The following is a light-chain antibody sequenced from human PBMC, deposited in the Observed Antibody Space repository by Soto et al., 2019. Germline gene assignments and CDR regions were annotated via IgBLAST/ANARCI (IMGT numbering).Light chain of an antibody. CDR3: QSYDSSLSGYV. CDR2: GNS. J-gene: IGLJ1*01. Sequence: QSVLTQPPSVSGAPGQRVTISCTGSSSNIGAGYDVHWYQQLPGTAPKLLIYGNSNRPSGVPDRFSGSKSGTSVSLAITGLQAEDEADYYCQSYDSSLSGYVFGTGTKLTV. CDR1: SSNIGAGYD. V-gene: IGLV1-40*01.